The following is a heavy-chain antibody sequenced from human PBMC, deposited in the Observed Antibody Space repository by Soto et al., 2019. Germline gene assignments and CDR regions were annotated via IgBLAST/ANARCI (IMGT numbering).Heavy chain of an antibody. D-gene: IGHD6-25*01. V-gene: IGHV2-5*02. CDR3: ASRLGQRLLLDY. Sequence: QITLKESGPTLVKPTQTLTLTCTFSGFSLSTSGVGVGWIRQPPGKALEWLALIYWDDDKRYSPSLKSRLTITKDTSKNQVVLTMTNMDPVDTAAYYCASRLGQRLLLDYWGQGTLVTVSS. CDR2: IYWDDDK. J-gene: IGHJ4*02. CDR1: GFSLSTSGVG.